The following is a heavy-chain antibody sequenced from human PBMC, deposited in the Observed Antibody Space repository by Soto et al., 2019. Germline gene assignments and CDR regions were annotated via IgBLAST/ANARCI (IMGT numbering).Heavy chain of an antibody. D-gene: IGHD3-22*01. CDR2: MNPNSGNT. CDR3: ERGRTYYDSSGGQFDP. CDR1: GYTFTSYD. J-gene: IGHJ5*02. V-gene: IGHV1-8*01. Sequence: QVQLVQSGAEVKKPGASVKVSCKASGYTFTSYDINWVRQATGQGLEWMGWMNPNSGNTGYAQKFQGRVTMTRNTSISTAYMELSSLRSEDTAVYYCERGRTYYDSSGGQFDPWGQGTLVTVSS.